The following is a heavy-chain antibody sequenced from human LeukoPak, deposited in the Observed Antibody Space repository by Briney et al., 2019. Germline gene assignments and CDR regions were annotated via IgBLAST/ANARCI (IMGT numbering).Heavy chain of an antibody. CDR1: GYNFISYY. CDR2: INPSGGST. Sequence: ASVTVSCKASGYNFISYYMHYVRHSPGQGPEWIGKINPSGGSTSYAQKFQDRVAMTRDTSTSTVYMVLSSLKSEDAAVYYCAREDVVLVDAVRCYYYGMNVWGQGTTVSVSS. D-gene: IGHD2-8*01. CDR3: AREDVVLVDAVRCYYYGMNV. V-gene: IGHV1-46*01. J-gene: IGHJ6*02.